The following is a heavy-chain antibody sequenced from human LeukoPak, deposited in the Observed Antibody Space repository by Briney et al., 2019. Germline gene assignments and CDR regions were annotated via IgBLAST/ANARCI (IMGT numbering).Heavy chain of an antibody. CDR1: GFTISSYW. D-gene: IGHD6-13*01. V-gene: IGHV3-7*01. J-gene: IGHJ3*02. CDR2: IKLDGSKE. CDR3: ARDPISATAKRAFHI. Sequence: PGGSLRLSCAVSGFTISSYWMSWVRQAPGKGLEWVANIKLDGSKENYVDSVKGRFTISRDNAKSALYLQMDSLGAEDTAVYYCARDPISATAKRAFHIWGQGTMVTVSS.